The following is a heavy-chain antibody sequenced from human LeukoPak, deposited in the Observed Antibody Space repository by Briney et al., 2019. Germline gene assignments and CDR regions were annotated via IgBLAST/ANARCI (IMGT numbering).Heavy chain of an antibody. CDR1: GISLSNYG. Sequence: GGSLRLSCAVSGISLSNYGMSWVRQAPGKGLEWVAGISGSGGGTNYADPVKGRFTISRDNPKNTLYLQMNRLRAEDTAVYFCAKRGVVIRVILVGFHKEAYYFDSWGQGALVTVSS. J-gene: IGHJ4*02. CDR2: ISGSGGGT. CDR3: AKRGVVIRVILVGFHKEAYYFDS. V-gene: IGHV3-23*01. D-gene: IGHD3-22*01.